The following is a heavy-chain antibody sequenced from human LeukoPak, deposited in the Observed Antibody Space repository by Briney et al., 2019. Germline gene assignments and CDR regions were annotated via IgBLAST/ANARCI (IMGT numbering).Heavy chain of an antibody. CDR2: INHRGST. Sequence: KSSETLSLTCAVFGGSFSGQYWSWIRQPPGKGLEWIGEINHRGSTTYNPSLKSRVTISVDTSKSQFSLKVRSLTAADTAVYYCARDGYSNSFYYYYAMDVWGQGTTVTVSS. J-gene: IGHJ6*02. CDR3: ARDGYSNSFYYYYAMDV. CDR1: GGSFSGQY. D-gene: IGHD4-11*01. V-gene: IGHV4-34*01.